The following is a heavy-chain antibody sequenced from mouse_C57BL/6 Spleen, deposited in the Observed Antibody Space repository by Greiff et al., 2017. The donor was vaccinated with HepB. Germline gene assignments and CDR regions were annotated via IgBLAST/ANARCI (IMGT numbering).Heavy chain of an antibody. V-gene: IGHV1-47*01. J-gene: IGHJ1*03. D-gene: IGHD1-1*02. Sequence: VKLVESGAELVKPGASVKMSCKASGYTFTTYPIEWMKQNHGKSLEWIGNFHPYNDDTKYNEKFKGKATLTVEKSSSTVYLELSRLTSDDSAVYYCARRRWSIGGFDVWGTGTTVTVSS. CDR3: ARRRWSIGGFDV. CDR2: FHPYNDDT. CDR1: GYTFTTYP.